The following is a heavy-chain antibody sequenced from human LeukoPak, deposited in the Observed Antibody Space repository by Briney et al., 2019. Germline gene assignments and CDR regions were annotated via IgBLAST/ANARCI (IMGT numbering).Heavy chain of an antibody. D-gene: IGHD1-26*01. CDR3: ARGRYSGSYLDY. V-gene: IGHV3-74*01. CDR2: INSDGRRT. Sequence: GGSLRLSCAASGFTFSSYWMHWVRQAPGKGLGWVSRINSDGRRTSYADSVKGRFTISRDNAKNTLYLQMNSLRAEDTAVYYCARGRYSGSYLDYWGQGTLVTVSS. CDR1: GFTFSSYW. J-gene: IGHJ4*02.